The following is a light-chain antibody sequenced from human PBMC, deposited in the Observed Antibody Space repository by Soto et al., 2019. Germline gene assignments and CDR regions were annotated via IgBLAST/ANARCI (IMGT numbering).Light chain of an antibody. CDR2: GAS. CDR1: QSVSSNY. V-gene: IGKV3-20*01. Sequence: EIVLTQSPGTLSLSPGERATLSCRASQSVSSNYLAWYQQKPGQAPRLLIYGASSRATGIPDRFSGSGSGTDFTLTISRLEPEDFAVYYCQQYDSSPWTFGQGTKGEIK. J-gene: IGKJ1*01. CDR3: QQYDSSPWT.